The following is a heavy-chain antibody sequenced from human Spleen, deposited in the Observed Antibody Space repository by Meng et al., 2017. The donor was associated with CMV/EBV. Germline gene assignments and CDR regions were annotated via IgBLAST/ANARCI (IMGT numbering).Heavy chain of an antibody. CDR3: AKEGAYSNPYYYYYGMDV. D-gene: IGHD4-11*01. CDR1: KFTFTNYG. CDR2: ISSSSDYI. J-gene: IGHJ6*02. Sequence: GESLKISCEVSKFTFTNYGMNWVRQAPGKGLEWVSSISSSSDYIYYADSVKGRFTISRDNSKNTLYLQMNSLRAEDTAVYYCAKEGAYSNPYYYYYGMDVWGQGTTVTVSS. V-gene: IGHV3-21*01.